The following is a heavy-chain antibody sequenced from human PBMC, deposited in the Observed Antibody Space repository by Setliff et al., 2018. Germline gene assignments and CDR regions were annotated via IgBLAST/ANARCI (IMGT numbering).Heavy chain of an antibody. Sequence: SETLSLTCSVSGGSISSGSYYWGWIRQSPGKGLESIGYIQKSGGTNYNPALKSRVTISVDTSTNQFSLKLRSVTAADTAVYYCARLSWNGLRYYGLDVWGQGTTVTVSS. CDR2: IQKSGGT. CDR3: ARLSWNGLRYYGLDV. D-gene: IGHD3-3*01. V-gene: IGHV4-61*01. J-gene: IGHJ6*02. CDR1: GGSISSGSYY.